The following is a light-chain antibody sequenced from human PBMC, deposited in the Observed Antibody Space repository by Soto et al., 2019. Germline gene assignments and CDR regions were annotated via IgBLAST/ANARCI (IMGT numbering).Light chain of an antibody. CDR3: QQYSGDPWT. J-gene: IGKJ1*01. CDR2: RAS. CDR1: QSVNTW. V-gene: IGKV1-5*03. Sequence: DVQMTQSPSTLSASAGDRVTITCRASQSVNTWLAWFQQKPGKAPKVLIYRASNLETGVPSRFSGSGSGTEFILTISILQPDDFATYYCQQYSGDPWTFGQGTKVEIK.